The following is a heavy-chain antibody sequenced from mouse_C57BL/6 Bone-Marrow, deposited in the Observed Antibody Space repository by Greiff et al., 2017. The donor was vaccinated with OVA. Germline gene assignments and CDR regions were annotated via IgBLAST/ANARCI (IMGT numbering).Heavy chain of an antibody. V-gene: IGHV2-2*01. Sequence: VKLQESGPGLVQPSQSLSITCTVSGFSLTSYGVHWVRQSPGKGLEWLGVIWSGGSTANNDAFISSLSISKDNSNSQVFLKMSSLQAEDTAIYYCARAIITTVRAHWYFDVWGTGTTVTVSS. CDR3: ARAIITTVRAHWYFDV. D-gene: IGHD1-1*01. CDR2: IWSGGST. CDR1: GFSLTSYG. J-gene: IGHJ1*03.